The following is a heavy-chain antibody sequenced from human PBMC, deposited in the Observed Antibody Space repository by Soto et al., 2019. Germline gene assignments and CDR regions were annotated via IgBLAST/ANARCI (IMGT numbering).Heavy chain of an antibody. CDR1: GFTFSSHE. CDR2: ISSSGSPI. V-gene: IGHV3-48*03. CDR3: VRSWGVYCSSTRCYSPWLDP. J-gene: IGHJ5*02. D-gene: IGHD2-2*02. Sequence: VGSLRLSCVASGFTFSSHEMNWVRQAPGKGLEWVSYISSSGSPIDYADSVRGRFTISRDNAKNSVILQMNSLRVEDTAVYYCVRSWGVYCSSTRCYSPWLDPWGQGTLVTVSS.